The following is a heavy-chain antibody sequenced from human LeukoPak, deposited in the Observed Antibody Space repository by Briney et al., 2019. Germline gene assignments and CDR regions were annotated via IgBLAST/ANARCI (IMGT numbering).Heavy chain of an antibody. CDR1: GYTFTGYY. V-gene: IGHV1-2*02. CDR3: AREGEVIVTDNLFY. J-gene: IGHJ4*02. CDR2: INPNSDGT. Sequence: ASVNVSCKASGYTFTGYYMHWVRQAPGQGLEWMGWINPNSDGTNYAQKFQGRVTMTRDTSISTAYMELSRLRSDDTAVYYCAREGEVIVTDNLFYWGQGTLVTVSS. D-gene: IGHD2-21*01.